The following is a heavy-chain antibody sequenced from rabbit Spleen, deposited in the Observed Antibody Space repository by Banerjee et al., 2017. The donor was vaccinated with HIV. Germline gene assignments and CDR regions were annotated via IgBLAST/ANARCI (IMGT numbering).Heavy chain of an antibody. D-gene: IGHD6-1*01. CDR3: ARDLDGNRDGYTDLGL. CDR2: IDTNDGDT. Sequence: LEESGGGLVKPGGTLTLTCTVSGFSFSSNWICWVRQAPGKGLEWIACIDTNDGDTDYANWPKGRFTISKTSSTTVTLQMTSLTAADTAKYFCARDLDGNRDGYTDLGLWGQGTLVTVS. V-gene: IGHV1S45*01. CDR1: GFSFSSNW. J-gene: IGHJ4*01.